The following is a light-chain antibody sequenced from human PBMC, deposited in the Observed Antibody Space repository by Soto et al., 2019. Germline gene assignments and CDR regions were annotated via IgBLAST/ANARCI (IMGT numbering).Light chain of an antibody. Sequence: QSVLTQPHSVSGSPGQSVTISCTGTSSDVGGYNYVSWYQQHPGKAPKLMIYDVSKRPSGVPDRFSGSKSGNTASLTISGLQAEDEADYYCCSYAGSYTLGVFGTGTKLTVL. CDR3: CSYAGSYTLGV. V-gene: IGLV2-11*01. CDR1: SSDVGGYNY. J-gene: IGLJ1*01. CDR2: DVS.